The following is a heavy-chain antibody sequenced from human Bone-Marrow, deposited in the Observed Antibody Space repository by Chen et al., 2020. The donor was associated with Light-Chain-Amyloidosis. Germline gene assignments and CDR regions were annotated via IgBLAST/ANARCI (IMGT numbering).Heavy chain of an antibody. CDR1: GGSFTSGYY. CDR2: INYSGATT. CDR3: ARDTHYDFQNGPLSWFDP. J-gene: IGHJ5*02. D-gene: IGHD3-3*01. V-gene: IGHV4-34*02. Sequence: QVRLQQWGAGLLKPSETLSLTCAVYGGSFTSGYYWNWIRQSPQKGLEWIGEINYSGATTNYNPSLEGRVTMSLDTSKNQFSLKLTSVTAADTAVYFCARDTHYDFQNGPLSWFDPWGRGALVTVSS.